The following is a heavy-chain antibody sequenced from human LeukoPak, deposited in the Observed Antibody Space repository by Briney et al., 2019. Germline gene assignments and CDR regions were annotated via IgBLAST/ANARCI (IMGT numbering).Heavy chain of an antibody. D-gene: IGHD3-16*01. CDR3: ARDASADRGLLPTHFDY. CDR1: GYSISSGYY. J-gene: IGHJ4*02. V-gene: IGHV4-38-2*02. CDR2: IYHSGTN. Sequence: SETLSLTCAVSGYSISSGYYGGWIRQTPGKGLETIGSIYHSGTNYYNPSLKSLVTMLVDTSKNQFSLNLRSVTPADTAVYYCARDASADRGLLPTHFDYWGQGALVTVSS.